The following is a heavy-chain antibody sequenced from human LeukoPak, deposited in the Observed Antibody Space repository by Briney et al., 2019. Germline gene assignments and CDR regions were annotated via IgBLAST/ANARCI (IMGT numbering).Heavy chain of an antibody. V-gene: IGHV4-61*02. J-gene: IGHJ3*02. CDR3: ARDRSPDYDFWSGYYDAFDI. CDR2: IYTSGST. Sequence: PSETLSLTCTVSGGSISSGSYYWSWIRQPAGKGLEWIGRIYTSGSTNYNPSLKSRVTISVDTSKNQFSLKLSSVTAADTAVYYCARDRSPDYDFWSGYYDAFDIWGQGTMVTVSS. CDR1: GGSISSGSYY. D-gene: IGHD3-3*01.